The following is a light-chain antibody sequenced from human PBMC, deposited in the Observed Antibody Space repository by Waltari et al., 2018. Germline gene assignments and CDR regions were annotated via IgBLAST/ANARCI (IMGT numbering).Light chain of an antibody. Sequence: QSALTQPASVSGSPGESITISCTGTTSDVCGHNHVPSYQHHPGKAPKLIIHHVKQRPSGGSNRFSGSKSDTTAPLTISGLQAEDEADYYCNSFTDTASWVFGGGTKLTVL. J-gene: IGLJ3*02. V-gene: IGLV2-14*03. CDR3: NSFTDTASWV. CDR2: HVK. CDR1: TSDVCGHNH.